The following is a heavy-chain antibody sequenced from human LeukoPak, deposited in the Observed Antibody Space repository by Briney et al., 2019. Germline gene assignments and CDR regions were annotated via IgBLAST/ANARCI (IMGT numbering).Heavy chain of an antibody. Sequence: GGSLRLSCAASEFTFSGYWMNWVRQAPGKGPEWVANINQDGSEKHYVDSVKGRFTISRDNAKNSLFLQMNSLRAEDTAVYYCARADYGGNSDYWGQGTLVTVSS. CDR1: EFTFSGYW. CDR3: ARADYGGNSDY. V-gene: IGHV3-7*01. J-gene: IGHJ4*02. CDR2: INQDGSEK. D-gene: IGHD4-23*01.